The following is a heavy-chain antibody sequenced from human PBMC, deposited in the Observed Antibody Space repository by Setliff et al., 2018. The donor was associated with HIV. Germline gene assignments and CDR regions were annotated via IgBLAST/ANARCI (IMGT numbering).Heavy chain of an antibody. CDR1: GFAFSHYW. J-gene: IGHJ4*02. CDR3: ARGRTWCDY. V-gene: IGHV3-74*01. CDR2: ITNDVSAT. Sequence: GSLRLSCAASGFASSGFAFSHYWMHWVRQAPGKGLVWVSRITNDVSATTYADFVKGRFTISRDNAKNTLYLQMNSLRAEDTAVYYCARGRTWCDYWGQGTLVTVSS. D-gene: IGHD2-15*01.